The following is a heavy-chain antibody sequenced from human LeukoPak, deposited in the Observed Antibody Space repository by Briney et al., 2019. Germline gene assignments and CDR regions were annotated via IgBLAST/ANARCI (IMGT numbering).Heavy chain of an antibody. Sequence: ASVKVSCKVSGYTLTELSMHWVRQAPGKGLEWMGGFDPEDGETIYAQKFQGRVTMTEDTSTDTAYMELSSLRPEDTAVYYCARDLEEGVVVVAATHYYYYGMDVWGQGTTVTVSS. V-gene: IGHV1-24*01. CDR1: GYTLTELS. CDR2: FDPEDGET. J-gene: IGHJ6*02. D-gene: IGHD2-15*01. CDR3: ARDLEEGVVVVAATHYYYYGMDV.